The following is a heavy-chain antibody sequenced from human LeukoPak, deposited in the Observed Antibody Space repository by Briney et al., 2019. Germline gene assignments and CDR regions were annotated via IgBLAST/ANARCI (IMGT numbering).Heavy chain of an antibody. J-gene: IGHJ4*02. CDR2: ISYDGTNK. CDR3: AKVHLTYYYDSSGYGFQDY. Sequence: GGSLRLSCAASGFTFSSYGMHWVRQAPGKGLEWVAVISYDGTNKYYVDSVKGRFTISRDNSKNTLYLQMNSLRAEDTAVYYCAKVHLTYYYDSSGYGFQDYWGQGALVIVSS. V-gene: IGHV3-30*18. CDR1: GFTFSSYG. D-gene: IGHD3-22*01.